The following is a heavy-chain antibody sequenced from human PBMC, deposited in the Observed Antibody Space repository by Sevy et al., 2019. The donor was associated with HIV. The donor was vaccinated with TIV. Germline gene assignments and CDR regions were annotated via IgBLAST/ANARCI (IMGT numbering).Heavy chain of an antibody. CDR2: IYYSGST. V-gene: IGHV4-59*08. J-gene: IGHJ5*02. CDR1: GGSISSYY. Sequence: SETLSLTCTVSGGSISSYYWSWIRQPPGKGLEWIGYIYYSGSTNYNPSLKSRVTISVDTSKNQFSLKLSSVTAAETAVYYCARHLYYYGSGSWNWFDPWGQGTLVTVSS. D-gene: IGHD3-10*01. CDR3: ARHLYYYGSGSWNWFDP.